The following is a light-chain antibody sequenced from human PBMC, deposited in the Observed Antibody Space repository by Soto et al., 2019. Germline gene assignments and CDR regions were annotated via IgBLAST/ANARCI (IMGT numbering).Light chain of an antibody. J-gene: IGKJ2*01. Sequence: DIQMTQSPSSVSASVGDRVTITCRASQDITTWLAWYQQKPGVAPRLLMSGASNLQSEVPSRFSGSGSGTHFTLTISSLQPEDFATYYCQQTRSFPFTFGQGTRLEIK. CDR2: GAS. CDR3: QQTRSFPFT. V-gene: IGKV1-12*01. CDR1: QDITTW.